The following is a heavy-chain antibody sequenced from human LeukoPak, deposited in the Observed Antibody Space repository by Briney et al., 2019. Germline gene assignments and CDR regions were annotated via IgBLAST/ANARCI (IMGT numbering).Heavy chain of an antibody. CDR3: ATLIGSYLDYCDY. CDR2: FDPEDGET. J-gene: IGHJ4*02. V-gene: IGHV1-24*01. D-gene: IGHD1-26*01. CDR1: GYTPTELS. Sequence: SVKLSCTLSGYTPTELSMHWVRQAPGNGLECMGGFDPEDGETIYAQKFQGRVTMTEDTSTDTAYMELSSLRSEDTAVYYCATLIGSYLDYCDYWGQGTLVTVSS.